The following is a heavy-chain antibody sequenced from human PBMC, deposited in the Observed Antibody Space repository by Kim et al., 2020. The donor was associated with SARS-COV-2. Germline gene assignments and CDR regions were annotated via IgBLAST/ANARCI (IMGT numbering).Heavy chain of an antibody. CDR3: AREEEANVDTAMVAGGFDP. CDR1: GGSISSGGYY. Sequence: SETLSLTCTVSGGSISSGGYYWSWIRQHPGKGLEWIGYIYYSGSTYYNPSLKSRVTISVDTSKNQFSLKLSSVTAADTAVYYCAREEEANVDTAMVAGGFDPWGQGTLVTVSS. D-gene: IGHD5-18*01. V-gene: IGHV4-31*03. J-gene: IGHJ5*02. CDR2: IYYSGST.